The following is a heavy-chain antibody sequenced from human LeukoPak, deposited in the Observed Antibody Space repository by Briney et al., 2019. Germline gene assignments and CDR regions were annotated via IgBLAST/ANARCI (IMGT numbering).Heavy chain of an antibody. J-gene: IGHJ6*02. D-gene: IGHD3-3*01. Sequence: ASVKVSCKASGGTFSSYAISWVRQAPGQGLEWMGRIIPILGIANYAQKFQGRVTITADKSTSTAYMELSSLRSEDTAVYYCASGYDFWSGYYYYYGMDVWGQGTTVTVS. CDR3: ASGYDFWSGYYYYYGMDV. V-gene: IGHV1-69*04. CDR2: IIPILGIA. CDR1: GGTFSSYA.